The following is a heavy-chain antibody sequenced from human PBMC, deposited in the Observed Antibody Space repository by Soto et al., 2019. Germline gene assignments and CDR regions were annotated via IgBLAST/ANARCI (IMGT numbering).Heavy chain of an antibody. CDR3: TKDDPINSN. CDR2: IKSKTDGGTT. Sequence: GGSLRLSCAASGFTFSNAWMSWVRQAPGKGLAWVGRIKSKTDGGTTDYAAPVKGRFTISRDDSKNTLYRQMNSLETGDTAVYYCTKDDPINSNLGQGTVVTVSS. CDR1: GFTFSNAW. J-gene: IGHJ4*02. V-gene: IGHV3-15*01. D-gene: IGHD6-13*01.